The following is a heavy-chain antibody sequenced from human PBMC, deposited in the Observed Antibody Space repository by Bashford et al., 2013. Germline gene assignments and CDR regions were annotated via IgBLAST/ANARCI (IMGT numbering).Heavy chain of an antibody. V-gene: IGHV3-30*04. CDR2: ISYDGSNK. CDR3: ARGGSCSSGWYLCTYYYGMDV. Sequence: GGSLRLSCAASGFTFSSYAMHWVRQAPGKGLEWVAVISYDGSNKYYADSVKGRFTISRDNSKNTLYLQMNSLRAEDTAVYYCARGGSCSSGWYLCTYYYGMDVWGQGTTVTVSS. CDR1: GFTFSSYA. J-gene: IGHJ6*02. D-gene: IGHD6-19*01.